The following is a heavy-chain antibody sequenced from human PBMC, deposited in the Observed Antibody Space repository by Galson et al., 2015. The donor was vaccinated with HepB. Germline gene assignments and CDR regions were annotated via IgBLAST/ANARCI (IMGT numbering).Heavy chain of an antibody. CDR3: ARDWRGYSYGYFDY. CDR1: GYTFTSYA. V-gene: IGHV1-3*01. Sequence: SVKVSCKASGYTFTSYAMHWVRQAPGQRLGWMGWINAGNGNTKYSQKFQGRVTITRDTSASTAYMELSSLRSEDTAVYYCARDWRGYSYGYFDYWGQGTLVTVSS. D-gene: IGHD5-18*01. CDR2: INAGNGNT. J-gene: IGHJ4*02.